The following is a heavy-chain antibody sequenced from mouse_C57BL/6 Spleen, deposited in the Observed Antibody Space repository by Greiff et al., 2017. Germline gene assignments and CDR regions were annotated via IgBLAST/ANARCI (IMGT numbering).Heavy chain of an antibody. J-gene: IGHJ4*01. CDR1: GFTFSDYG. Sequence: DVQLVESGGGLVKPGGSLKLSCAASGFTFSDYGMNWVRQATEKGLEWVAYISSGSSTIYYADTVKGRFTLSRDNAKNTLFLQMTSLRSEDTAMYYCAWYGYWGYYAMDYWGQGTSVTVSS. CDR2: ISSGSSTI. D-gene: IGHD2-2*01. V-gene: IGHV5-17*01. CDR3: AWYGYWGYYAMDY.